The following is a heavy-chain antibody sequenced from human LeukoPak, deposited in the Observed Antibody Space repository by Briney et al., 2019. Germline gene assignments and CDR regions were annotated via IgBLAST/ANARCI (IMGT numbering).Heavy chain of an antibody. Sequence: PGGSLRLSCAASGFAVSSHYMSWVRQAPGRGLEWVSVIYNDGSTYYADSVKGRFTISRDTSKNTLYLQMNSLRAEDTAIYYCARDSYSRYWGQGTLVSVSS. CDR2: IYNDGST. J-gene: IGHJ4*02. CDR1: GFAVSSHY. CDR3: ARDSYSRY. V-gene: IGHV3-66*01. D-gene: IGHD3-16*01.